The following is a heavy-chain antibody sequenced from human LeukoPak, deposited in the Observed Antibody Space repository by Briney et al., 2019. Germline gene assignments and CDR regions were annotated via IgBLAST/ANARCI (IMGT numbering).Heavy chain of an antibody. V-gene: IGHV1-18*01. CDR1: GYTFTNYT. CDR2: ISAYNGNT. D-gene: IGHD3-9*01. Sequence: ASVKVSCKASGYTFTNYTLNWVRQAPGQGLEWMGWISAYNGNTNYAQKLQGRVTMTTDTSTSTAYMELRSLRSDDTAVYYCARRKDIRYFDWLLYPDFDYWGQGTLVTVSS. J-gene: IGHJ4*02. CDR3: ARRKDIRYFDWLLYPDFDY.